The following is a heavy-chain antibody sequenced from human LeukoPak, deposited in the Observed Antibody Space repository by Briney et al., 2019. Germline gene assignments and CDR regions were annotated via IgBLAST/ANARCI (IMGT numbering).Heavy chain of an antibody. CDR1: GFTFSSYG. Sequence: PGGSLRLSCAASGFTFSSYGMHWVRQAPGKGLEWVAFIRYDGSNKYYADSVKGRFTISRDNSKNTLYLQMNSLRAEDTAVYYCARDLSTYGYFDYWGQGTLVTVSS. D-gene: IGHD5/OR15-5a*01. CDR2: IRYDGSNK. CDR3: ARDLSTYGYFDY. V-gene: IGHV3-30*02. J-gene: IGHJ4*02.